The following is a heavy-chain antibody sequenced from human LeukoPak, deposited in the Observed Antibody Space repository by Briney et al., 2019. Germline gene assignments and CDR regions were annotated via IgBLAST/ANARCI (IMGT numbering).Heavy chain of an antibody. D-gene: IGHD2-2*02. Sequence: QPGRSLTLSCAVSGFTFNEYGMHWVRQAPGKGLGWVSAISGSGGSTYYADSVKGRFTISRDNSKNTLYLQMNSLRAEDTAVYYCAKDGGPAAIPYYFDYWGQGTLVTVSS. CDR1: GFTFNEYG. CDR2: ISGSGGST. V-gene: IGHV3-23*01. J-gene: IGHJ4*02. CDR3: AKDGGPAAIPYYFDY.